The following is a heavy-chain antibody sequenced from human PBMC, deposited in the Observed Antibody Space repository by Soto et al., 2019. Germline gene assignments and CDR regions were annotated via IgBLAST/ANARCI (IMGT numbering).Heavy chain of an antibody. Sequence: SETLSLTCTVSGGSFSSYYWSWIRQPPGKGLEWIGYIYYSGSTNYNPSLKSRVTISVDTSKNQFSLKLSSVTAADTAVYYCATSSGWTGLGWFDPWGQGTLVTVSS. D-gene: IGHD6-19*01. CDR3: ATSSGWTGLGWFDP. CDR1: GGSFSSYY. CDR2: IYYSGST. V-gene: IGHV4-59*01. J-gene: IGHJ5*02.